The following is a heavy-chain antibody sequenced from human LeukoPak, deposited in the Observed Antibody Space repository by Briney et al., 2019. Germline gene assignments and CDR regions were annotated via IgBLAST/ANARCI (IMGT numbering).Heavy chain of an antibody. CDR1: GGSISSYY. Sequence: SETLSLTCTVSGGSISSYYWSWIRQPPGKGLEWIGYIYYSGSTNYNPSLKSRVTISVDTSKNQFSLKLSSVTAADTAVYYCARATGIDSSGYRFDAFDIWGQGTMVTVSS. J-gene: IGHJ3*02. CDR2: IYYSGST. V-gene: IGHV4-59*01. CDR3: ARATGIDSSGYRFDAFDI. D-gene: IGHD3-22*01.